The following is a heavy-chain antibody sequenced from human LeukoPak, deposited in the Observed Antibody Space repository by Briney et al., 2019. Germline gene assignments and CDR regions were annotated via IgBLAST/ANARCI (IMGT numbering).Heavy chain of an antibody. CDR3: ARGTTLTTLPYYYFMDV. J-gene: IGHJ6*03. V-gene: IGHV1-2*02. Sequence: GASVKVSCKASGYTFTGYYMHWVRQAPGQGLEWMGWINPNSGATNYPQEFQGRVTMTRDTSVSTAYMDLSRLRSDDTAVYYCARGTTLTTLPYYYFMDVWGKGTTVTVSS. D-gene: IGHD4-11*01. CDR1: GYTFTGYY. CDR2: INPNSGAT.